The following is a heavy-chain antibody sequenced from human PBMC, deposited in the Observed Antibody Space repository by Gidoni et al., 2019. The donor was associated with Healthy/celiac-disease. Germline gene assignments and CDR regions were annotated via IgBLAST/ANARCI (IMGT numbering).Heavy chain of an antibody. CDR3: ARHRRYSSGWSPNWFDP. D-gene: IGHD6-19*01. CDR2: IYYSGST. CDR1: GVPIRSSSYH. Sequence: QLQLQESGPGLVKPSETLSLTCTVSGVPIRSSSYHWGWIRQPPGKGLAWIGSIYYSGSTYYNPSLKSRVTISVDTSKNQFSLKLSSVTAADTAVYYCARHRRYSSGWSPNWFDPWGQGTLVTVSS. V-gene: IGHV4-39*01. J-gene: IGHJ5*02.